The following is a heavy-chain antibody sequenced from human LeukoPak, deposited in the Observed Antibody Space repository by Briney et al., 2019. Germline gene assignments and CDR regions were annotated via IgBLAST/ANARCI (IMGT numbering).Heavy chain of an antibody. J-gene: IGHJ4*02. Sequence: GGSLRLSCAASGFTFSSYWMSWVRQAPGKGLEWVANIKQDGSEKYYVDSVKGRFTISRDNAKNSLYLQMNSLRAEDTAVYYCARWADCSSTSCPFVYWGQGTLVTVSS. CDR2: IKQDGSEK. CDR1: GFTFSSYW. CDR3: ARWADCSSTSCPFVY. D-gene: IGHD2-2*01. V-gene: IGHV3-7*03.